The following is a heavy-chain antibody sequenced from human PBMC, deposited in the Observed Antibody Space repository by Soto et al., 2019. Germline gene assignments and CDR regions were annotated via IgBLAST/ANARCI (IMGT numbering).Heavy chain of an antibody. CDR1: GGSFSGYY. V-gene: IGHV4-34*01. J-gene: IGHJ4*02. CDR3: VRAGDYAFFDS. CDR2: INHRGTT. D-gene: IGHD4-17*01. Sequence: SETLSLTCAVYGGSFSGYYWSWIRQPPGKGLERIGEINHRGTTKYNPSLKSQVTISVDASKNQFSLNLSSLTAADTAVYYCVRAGDYAFFDSWGQGTLVTVSS.